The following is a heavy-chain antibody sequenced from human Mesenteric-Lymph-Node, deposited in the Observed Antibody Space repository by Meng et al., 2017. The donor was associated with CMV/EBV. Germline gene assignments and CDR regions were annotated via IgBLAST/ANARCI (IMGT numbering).Heavy chain of an antibody. J-gene: IGHJ3*02. CDR1: GFGAYG. CDR2: IRFDGNK. CDR3: ARVRGSYAAFDI. Sequence: GESLKISCAASGFGAYGMHWVRQAPGKGLEWVAFIRFDGNKFYLDSVKGRFSISRDSSKNTVYLEMNSLRAEDTALYYCARVRGSYAAFDIWGQGTMVTVSS. D-gene: IGHD1-26*01. V-gene: IGHV3-30*02.